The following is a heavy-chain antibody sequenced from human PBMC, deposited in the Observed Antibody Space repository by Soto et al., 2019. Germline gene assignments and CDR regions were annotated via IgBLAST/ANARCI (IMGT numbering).Heavy chain of an antibody. CDR3: AHRAGLQGNWNGGYFDF. CDR1: GFSLSTSGVG. V-gene: IGHV2-5*02. Sequence: QITLKESGPTRVKPTQTLTLTCTFSGFSLSTSGVGVGWIRQPPGKALERLALIYWDDDKRYSPSLTSRLTITKHTSKNQVVLTMTNMDPVDTATYYCAHRAGLQGNWNGGYFDFWGQGALVTVSS. CDR2: IYWDDDK. J-gene: IGHJ4*02. D-gene: IGHD1-1*01.